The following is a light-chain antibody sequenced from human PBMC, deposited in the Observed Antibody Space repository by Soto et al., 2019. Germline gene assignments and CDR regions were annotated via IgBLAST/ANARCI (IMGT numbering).Light chain of an antibody. Sequence: QSVLTQPASVSASPGQSITISCTGSSSDIGGYNFVSWFQHHPGKAPKLMIYDVTNRPSGVSNRFSGSKSGNTVSLTISGLQAEDEADYYCTSYTTSSTPHVLFGGGTKVTVL. J-gene: IGLJ2*01. CDR2: DVT. CDR1: SSDIGGYNF. V-gene: IGLV2-14*03. CDR3: TSYTTSSTPHVL.